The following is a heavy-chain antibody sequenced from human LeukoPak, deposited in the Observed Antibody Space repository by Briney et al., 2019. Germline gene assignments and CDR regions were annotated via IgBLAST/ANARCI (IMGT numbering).Heavy chain of an antibody. Sequence: GSSVKVSCKASGGTFSSYAISWVPQAPGQGLEWMGRINSILGIANYAQKFQGRVTITADKSTSTAYMELSSLRSEDTAVYYCARVQVVRGVDKNLDYWGQGTLVTVSS. CDR2: INSILGIA. CDR3: ARVQVVRGVDKNLDY. V-gene: IGHV1-69*04. CDR1: GGTFSSYA. D-gene: IGHD3-10*01. J-gene: IGHJ4*02.